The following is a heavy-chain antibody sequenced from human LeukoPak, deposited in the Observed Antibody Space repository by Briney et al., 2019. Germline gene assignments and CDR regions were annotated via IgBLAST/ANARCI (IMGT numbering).Heavy chain of an antibody. J-gene: IGHJ4*02. V-gene: IGHV3-74*01. CDR2: VNNDGSST. D-gene: IGHD1-1*01. CDR1: GFTFSSYW. Sequence: GGSLRLSCAASGFTFSSYWMRWVRQAPGKGLVWVSRVNNDGSSTTYADSVKGRFTISRDNAKNTIYLQMNSLRAEDTAVYYCARGGWGTGTDYWGQGTLVTVSS. CDR3: ARGGWGTGTDY.